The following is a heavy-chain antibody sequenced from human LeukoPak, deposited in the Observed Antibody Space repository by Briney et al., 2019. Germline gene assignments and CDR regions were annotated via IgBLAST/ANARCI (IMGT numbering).Heavy chain of an antibody. CDR2: ISYDGSNR. CDR3: ANQRY. J-gene: IGHJ4*02. V-gene: IGHV3-30*04. Sequence: PGGSLRLSCAASGFTFSSYAMHWVRQAPGKGLKWVAVISYDGSNRYYADSVKGRFTISRDNSKNTLYLQMNSLRAEDTAVYYCANQRYWGQGTLVTVSS. CDR1: GFTFSSYA.